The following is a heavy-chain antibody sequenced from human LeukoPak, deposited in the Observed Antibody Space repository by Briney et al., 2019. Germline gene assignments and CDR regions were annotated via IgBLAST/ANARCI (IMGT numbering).Heavy chain of an antibody. CDR3: ARDFGPYGDPIDY. J-gene: IGHJ4*02. Sequence: SETLSLTCTVSGGSISSGDYYWSWIRQPPGKGLEWIGYIYYSGSTYYNPSLKSRVTISVDTSKNQFSLKLSSVTAADTAVYYCARDFGPYGDPIDYWGQGTLVTVPS. D-gene: IGHD4-17*01. V-gene: IGHV4-30-4*01. CDR1: GGSISSGDYY. CDR2: IYYSGST.